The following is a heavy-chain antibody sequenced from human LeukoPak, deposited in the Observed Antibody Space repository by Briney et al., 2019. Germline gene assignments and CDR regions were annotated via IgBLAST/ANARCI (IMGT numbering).Heavy chain of an antibody. D-gene: IGHD2-8*01. J-gene: IGHJ4*02. CDR3: AKDPGYAFDY. CDR2: ISWNSGSI. CDR1: GFTFDDYA. V-gene: IGHV3-9*01. Sequence: GGSLRLSCAASGFTFDDYAMHWVRQAPGKGLEWVSGISWNSGSIGYADSVKGRFTISRDNAKNSLYLLMNSLRAEDTALYYCAKDPGYAFDYWGQGTLVTVSS.